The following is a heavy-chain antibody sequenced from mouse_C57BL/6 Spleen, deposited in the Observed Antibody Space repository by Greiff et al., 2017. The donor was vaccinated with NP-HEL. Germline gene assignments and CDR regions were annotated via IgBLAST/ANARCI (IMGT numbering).Heavy chain of an antibody. D-gene: IGHD1-1*01. Sequence: QVQLQQPGPELVKPGASVKISCKASGYAFSSSWMNWVKQRPGKGLEWIGRIYPGDGDTNYNGKFKGKATLTADKSSSTAYMQLSSLTSEDSAVYFCARAPIYYYGSSYDYYAMDYWGQGTSVTVSS. V-gene: IGHV1-82*01. CDR2: IYPGDGDT. CDR3: ARAPIYYYGSSYDYYAMDY. CDR1: GYAFSSSW. J-gene: IGHJ4*01.